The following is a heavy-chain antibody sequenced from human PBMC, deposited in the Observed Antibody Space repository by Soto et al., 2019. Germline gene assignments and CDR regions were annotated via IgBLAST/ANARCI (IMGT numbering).Heavy chain of an antibody. V-gene: IGHV3-66*01. CDR1: GFTVSANY. J-gene: IGHJ6*02. CDR3: ARDLTVIGSGMDV. Sequence: GGSLRLSCAVSGFTVSANYMSWVRQAPGKGLEWVSAIYSGGNTYYADSVRGRFTISRDNSKNTLYLQMNSLRAEDTAVYYCARDLTVIGSGMDVWGQGTTVTVS. D-gene: IGHD2-21*01. CDR2: IYSGGNT.